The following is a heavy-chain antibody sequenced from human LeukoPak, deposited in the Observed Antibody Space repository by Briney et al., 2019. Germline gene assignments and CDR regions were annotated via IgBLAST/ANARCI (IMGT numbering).Heavy chain of an antibody. D-gene: IGHD3-22*01. J-gene: IGHJ4*02. CDR1: GLAFTNAW. Sequence: GGSLRLSCAASGLAFTNAWMNWVRQAPGKGLEWVGRIKSKTDGGTADYAAPVKGRFTISRDDSKNTLYLQMNSLKTEDTAVYYCTTADSSGRFLIDYWGQGTLVTVSS. CDR2: IKSKTDGGTA. V-gene: IGHV3-15*07. CDR3: TTADSSGRFLIDY.